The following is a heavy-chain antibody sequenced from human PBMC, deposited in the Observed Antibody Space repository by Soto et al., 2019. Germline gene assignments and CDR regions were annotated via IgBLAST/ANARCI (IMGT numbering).Heavy chain of an antibody. CDR3: ARDGYDGSGSPYPAY. CDR1: GGSMSEYF. J-gene: IGHJ4*02. V-gene: IGHV4-59*01. CDR2: VYYLGST. Sequence: SETLSLTCSVSGGSMSEYFWSWIRQSPERGLEWIGYVYYLGSTDYNPSLKSRATISVDTSKRQFSLRLSSVTAADAAIYYCARDGYDGSGSPYPAYWGPGTQVTVSS. D-gene: IGHD3-10*01.